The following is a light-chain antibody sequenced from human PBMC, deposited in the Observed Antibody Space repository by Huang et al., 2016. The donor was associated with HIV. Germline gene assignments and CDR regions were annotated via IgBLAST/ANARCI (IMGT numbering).Light chain of an antibody. J-gene: IGKJ4*01. CDR2: ASS. CDR3: QQSYSAPPLT. V-gene: IGKV1-39*01. Sequence: DIQMTQSPSSLSASVGDRVTITCRASQTISSYLNWYQQKPGKAPQLLIYASSSLQSGVPSRFSGSGSGTDFTLTISCLQPEDFATYYCQQSYSAPPLTFGGGTKVEI. CDR1: QTISSY.